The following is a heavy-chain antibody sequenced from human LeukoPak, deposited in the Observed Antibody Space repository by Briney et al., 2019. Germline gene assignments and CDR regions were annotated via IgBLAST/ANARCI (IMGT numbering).Heavy chain of an antibody. CDR3: VVTTRSRSFDY. CDR2: IKQDGSEK. V-gene: IGHV3-7*01. D-gene: IGHD1-1*01. CDR1: GFTFSSYG. J-gene: IGHJ4*02. Sequence: GRSLRLSCAASGFTFSSYGMHWVRQAPGKGLEWVASIKQDGSEKKYGDSVKGRFPVSRDNAENSLFLQMDSLRAEDTAFYYCVVTTRSRSFDYWGQGTLVTVSS.